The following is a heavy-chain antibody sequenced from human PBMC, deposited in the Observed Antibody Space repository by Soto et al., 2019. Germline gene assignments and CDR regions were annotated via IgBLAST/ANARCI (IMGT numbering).Heavy chain of an antibody. J-gene: IGHJ6*02. CDR3: AREPPVACSGGSCYSPGGMDV. D-gene: IGHD2-15*01. Sequence: QVQLVESGGGVVQPGRSLRLSCAASGFTFSSYAMLWVRQAPGKGLEWVAVISYDGSNKYYADSLKGRFTISRDNSKNTLYLQMNSLRAEDTAVYYCAREPPVACSGGSCYSPGGMDVWGQGTTVTVSS. CDR1: GFTFSSYA. CDR2: ISYDGSNK. V-gene: IGHV3-30-3*01.